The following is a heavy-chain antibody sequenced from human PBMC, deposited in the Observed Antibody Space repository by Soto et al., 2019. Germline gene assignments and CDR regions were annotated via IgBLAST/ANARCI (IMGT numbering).Heavy chain of an antibody. Sequence: QVQLQESGPGLVKPSQTLSLTCTVSGGSISSGDYYWSWIRQPPGKGLEWIGYIYYTGSTYSNPSLKCRVIISLDTSKNQFSLKLSSVTAADTAVYYCARVSAMLVPGGFDYWGQGTLVTVSS. CDR3: ARVSAMLVPGGFDY. J-gene: IGHJ4*02. D-gene: IGHD2-8*02. CDR2: IYYTGST. V-gene: IGHV4-30-4*01. CDR1: GGSISSGDYY.